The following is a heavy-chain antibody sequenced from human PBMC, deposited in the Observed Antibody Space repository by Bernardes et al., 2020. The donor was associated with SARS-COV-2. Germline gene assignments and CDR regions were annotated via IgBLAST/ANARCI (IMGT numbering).Heavy chain of an antibody. CDR2: INHAGST. V-gene: IGHV4-34*01. Sequence: SETLSLTCAVYGGSLSDHYWSWIRQTPGQGLEWIGEINHAGSTNYNPSLKSRVTISVDTSKNQFSVKLNSVTAADTAVYYCARGGLKNSSSASRFRAFDIWGRGTPVTVSS. CDR3: ARGGLKNSSSASRFRAFDI. CDR1: GGSLSDHY. J-gene: IGHJ3*02. D-gene: IGHD6-13*01.